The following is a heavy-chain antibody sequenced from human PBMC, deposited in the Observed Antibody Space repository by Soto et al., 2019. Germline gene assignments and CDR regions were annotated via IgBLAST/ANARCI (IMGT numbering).Heavy chain of an antibody. V-gene: IGHV3-23*01. D-gene: IGHD6-13*01. CDR2: MSGSGVGT. Sequence: PGGSLRLSCAASGFIVSSNYMSWVRQAPGKGLEWVSAMSGSGVGTYYAGSVKGRFTISRDNSKNTLYLQMNSLRAEDTAVYYCAKDCCSRKCYYTYYGMDFWGQGTTVTVS. J-gene: IGHJ6*02. CDR3: AKDCCSRKCYYTYYGMDF. CDR1: GFIVSSNY.